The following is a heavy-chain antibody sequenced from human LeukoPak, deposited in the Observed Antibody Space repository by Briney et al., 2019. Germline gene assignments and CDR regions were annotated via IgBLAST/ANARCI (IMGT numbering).Heavy chain of an antibody. CDR3: ARDYYDSSGYLYFDY. V-gene: IGHV1-69*05. Sequence: SVKVSRKASGGTFSSYAISWVRQAPGQGLEWMGRIIPIFGTANYAQKFQGRVTITTDESTSTAYMELSSLRSEDTAVYYCARDYYDSSGYLYFDYWGQGTLVTVSS. D-gene: IGHD3-22*01. CDR1: GGTFSSYA. J-gene: IGHJ4*02. CDR2: IIPIFGTA.